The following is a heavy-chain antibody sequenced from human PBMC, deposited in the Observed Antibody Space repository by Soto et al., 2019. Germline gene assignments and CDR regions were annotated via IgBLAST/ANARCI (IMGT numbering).Heavy chain of an antibody. D-gene: IGHD3-16*01. CDR2: IYHSGST. Sequence: SETLSLTCAVSGGSISSGGYSWSWIRQPPGKGLEWIGYIYHSGSTYYNPSLKSRVTISVDTSKNQFSLKLSSVTAADTAVYYCASRSFGWRRLEYMDVWGKGTTVTVSS. CDR1: GGSISSGGYS. J-gene: IGHJ6*03. V-gene: IGHV4-30-2*01. CDR3: ASRSFGWRRLEYMDV.